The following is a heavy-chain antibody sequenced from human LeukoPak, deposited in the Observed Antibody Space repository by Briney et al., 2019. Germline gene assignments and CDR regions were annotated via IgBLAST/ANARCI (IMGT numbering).Heavy chain of an antibody. J-gene: IGHJ5*02. CDR2: VSHRGST. Sequence: SETLSLTCTVSGYSISNGYYWGWIRQSPGKGLEWVGSVSHRGSTYYNPSLRSRVTISADTSKNQFSLKLSSVTAADTAVYYCATSGATTVTTWGGSWFDPWGQGTLVTVSS. CDR3: ATSGATTVTTWGGSWFDP. V-gene: IGHV4-38-2*02. D-gene: IGHD4-17*01. CDR1: GYSISNGYY.